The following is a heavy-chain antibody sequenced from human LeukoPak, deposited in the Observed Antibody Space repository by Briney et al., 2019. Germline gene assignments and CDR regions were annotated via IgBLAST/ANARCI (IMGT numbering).Heavy chain of an antibody. V-gene: IGHV3-23*01. Sequence: GGSLRLSCAASGFTFSSYAMSWVRQAPEKGLEWVSAISGSGGSTYYADSVKGRFTISRDNSKNTLYLQMNSLRAEDTAVYYCAKVLCSSTSCYTHPFDYWGQGTLVTVSS. CDR1: GFTFSSYA. D-gene: IGHD2-2*02. CDR2: ISGSGGST. CDR3: AKVLCSSTSCYTHPFDY. J-gene: IGHJ4*02.